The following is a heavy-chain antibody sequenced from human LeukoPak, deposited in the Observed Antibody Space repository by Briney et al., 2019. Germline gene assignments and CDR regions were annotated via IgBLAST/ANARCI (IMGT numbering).Heavy chain of an antibody. Sequence: SETLSLTCDVNGASLSGFYWSWIRQTPGKGLEWIGEVKHSGSTNYNPSLKSRASMSVDTSKSQFSLRVRSATAADTAVYYCARGRYSGYDKSYYYFFMDVWGTGTTVTVSS. J-gene: IGHJ6*03. CDR1: GASLSGFY. V-gene: IGHV4-34*01. CDR3: ARGRYSGYDKSYYYFFMDV. CDR2: VKHSGST. D-gene: IGHD5-12*01.